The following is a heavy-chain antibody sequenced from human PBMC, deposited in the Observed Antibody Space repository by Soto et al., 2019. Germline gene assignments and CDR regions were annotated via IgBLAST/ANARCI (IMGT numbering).Heavy chain of an antibody. V-gene: IGHV4-39*01. CDR1: GGSISSSSYY. CDR3: ARPLLLQLSRGGMDV. CDR2: IYYSGST. D-gene: IGHD3-10*01. Sequence: QLQLQESGPGLVKPSETLSLTCTVSGGSISSSSYYWGWIRQPPGKGLEWIGSIYYSGSTYYNPSLKSRVTISVDTSKNQFSLKLSSVTAADTAVYYCARPLLLQLSRGGMDVWGQGTTVTVSS. J-gene: IGHJ6*02.